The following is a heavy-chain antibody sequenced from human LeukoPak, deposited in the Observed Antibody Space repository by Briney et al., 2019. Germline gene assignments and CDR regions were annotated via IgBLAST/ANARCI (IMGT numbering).Heavy chain of an antibody. Sequence: GGSLRLSCAASGFTFSSYAMSWVRQAPGKGLEWVSAISGSGGSTYYADSVKGRFTISRDNSKNTPYLQMNSLRAEDTAVYYCAKNPYDYVWGSYRSTFDYWGQGTLVTVSS. CDR2: ISGSGGST. J-gene: IGHJ4*02. CDR1: GFTFSSYA. V-gene: IGHV3-23*01. D-gene: IGHD3-16*02. CDR3: AKNPYDYVWGSYRSTFDY.